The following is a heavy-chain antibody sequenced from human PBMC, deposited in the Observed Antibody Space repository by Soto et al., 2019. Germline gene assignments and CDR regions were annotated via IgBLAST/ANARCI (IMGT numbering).Heavy chain of an antibody. V-gene: IGHV4-31*02. Sequence: SETLSLTCTVSGGSISSGGYYWSWIRHHPGKGLEWIGYIFSSGSTYYNPALNNRISLSLDTSQNQFSLKLLSVTAADTAIYYCARSGVTGIVIPSHWFDPWGQGTLVTVSS. CDR1: GGSISSGGYY. CDR2: IFSSGST. D-gene: IGHD2-21*02. CDR3: ARSGVTGIVIPSHWFDP. J-gene: IGHJ5*02.